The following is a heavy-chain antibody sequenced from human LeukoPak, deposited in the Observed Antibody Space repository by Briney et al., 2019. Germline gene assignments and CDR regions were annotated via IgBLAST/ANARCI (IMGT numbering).Heavy chain of an antibody. CDR3: AKWGDYDVLTGYYVSDF. J-gene: IGHJ4*02. V-gene: IGHV3-23*01. CDR1: GFIFSNYA. Sequence: GASLRLSCAASGFIFSNYAMYWVRQAPGKGLEWVSAISGRSDNTYYADSVKGRFTLSRDSSKNTLHLQMSSLRADDTAVYYCAKWGDYDVLTGYYVSDFWGQGTLVTVSS. CDR2: ISGRSDNT. D-gene: IGHD3-9*01.